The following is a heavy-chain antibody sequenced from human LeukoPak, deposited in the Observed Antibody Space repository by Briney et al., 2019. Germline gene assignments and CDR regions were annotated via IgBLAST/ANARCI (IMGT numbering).Heavy chain of an antibody. V-gene: IGHV3-48*03. J-gene: IGHJ4*02. Sequence: GGSLPLSCAASGFTFSRYEMNWVRQAPGKGLEWVSYISRSGDTIYFADSVKGRFTISRDNAKNSLYLQMSSLRAEDTAVYYCARDYASDYWGQGTLVTVSS. D-gene: IGHD3-10*01. CDR1: GFTFSRYE. CDR3: ARDYASDY. CDR2: ISRSGDTI.